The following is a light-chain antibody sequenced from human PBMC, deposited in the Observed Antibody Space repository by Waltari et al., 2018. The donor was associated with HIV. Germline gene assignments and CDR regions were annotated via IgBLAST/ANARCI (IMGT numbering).Light chain of an antibody. J-gene: IGLJ3*02. CDR3: FSAADNNLGV. Sequence: SYELTQPSSVSVSPGQTARITCSGDGLAKRYVRWFQQKPGQAPALVIYKDIERPSGIPERFPGSSSGTTVTLTISGAQVEDEADYYCFSAADNNLGVFGGGTKVTVL. CDR1: GLAKRY. CDR2: KDI. V-gene: IGLV3-27*01.